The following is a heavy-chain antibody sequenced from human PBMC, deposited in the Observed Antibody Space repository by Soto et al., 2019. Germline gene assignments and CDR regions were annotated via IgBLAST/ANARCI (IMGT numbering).Heavy chain of an antibody. D-gene: IGHD2-15*01. Sequence: QVTLKESGPVLVKPTETLTLTCTVSGFSLSNARMGVSWIRQPPGKALEWLAHIFSNDEKSYSTSLKSRRTISKDTSKSQVVLTMTNMDPVDTSTYYCARIVLGGYDYGMDVWGQGTTVTVSS. CDR1: GFSLSNARMG. CDR2: IFSNDEK. CDR3: ARIVLGGYDYGMDV. J-gene: IGHJ6*02. V-gene: IGHV2-26*01.